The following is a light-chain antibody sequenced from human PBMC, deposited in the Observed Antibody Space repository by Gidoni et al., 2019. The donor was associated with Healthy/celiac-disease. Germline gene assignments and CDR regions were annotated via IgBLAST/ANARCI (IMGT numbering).Light chain of an antibody. V-gene: IGLV2-14*03. CDR1: SSDVGGYNY. CDR3: SSYTSSSTWV. CDR2: DCS. Sequence: QSALTQPASVSGSPGQSITISCTGTSSDVGGYNYVSWYQQHPGKAPKLMIYDCSNRPSGVSNRFSGSKSGNTASLTISGLQAEDEADYYCSSYTSSSTWVFGGGTKRTVL. J-gene: IGLJ3*02.